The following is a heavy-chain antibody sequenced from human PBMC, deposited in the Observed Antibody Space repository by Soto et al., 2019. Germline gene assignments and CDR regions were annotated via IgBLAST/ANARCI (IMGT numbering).Heavy chain of an antibody. J-gene: IGHJ4*02. Sequence: GGSLRLSCAASGFTFSSRAMSWVRQAPGKGLDWVSIISASGDNRYYADPVKGRFTISRDNSKNTPYLQVNSLRAEDTAVYYCAKLTYSDLWSGSHDSWGQGTLVTVSS. CDR2: ISASGDNR. CDR1: GFTFSSRA. D-gene: IGHD3-3*01. CDR3: AKLTYSDLWSGSHDS. V-gene: IGHV3-23*01.